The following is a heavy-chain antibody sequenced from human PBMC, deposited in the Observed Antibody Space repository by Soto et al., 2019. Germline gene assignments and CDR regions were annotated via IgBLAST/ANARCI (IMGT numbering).Heavy chain of an antibody. CDR3: ARDYRNMFDY. D-gene: IGHD4-4*01. J-gene: IGHJ4*02. CDR2: IYYSGST. Sequence: SETLSLTCTVSGGSISSYYWSWIRQPPGKGLEWIGYIYYSGSTNYNPSLKSRVTISVDTSKNQFSLKLSSVTAADTAVYYCARDYRNMFDYWGQGTLVTVSS. CDR1: GGSISSYY. V-gene: IGHV4-59*01.